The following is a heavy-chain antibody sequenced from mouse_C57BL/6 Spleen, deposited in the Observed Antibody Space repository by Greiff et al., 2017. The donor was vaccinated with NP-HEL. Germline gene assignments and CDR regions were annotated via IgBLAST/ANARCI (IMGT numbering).Heavy chain of an antibody. Sequence: QVQLQQPGAELVRPGSSVKLSCKASGYTFTSYWMHWVKQRPIQGLEWIGNIDPSDSETHYNQKFKDKATLTVDKSSSTAYMQLSSLTSEDSAVYYCAREEGYYGSSYNFDVWGTGTTVTVSS. V-gene: IGHV1-52*01. J-gene: IGHJ1*03. D-gene: IGHD1-1*01. CDR2: IDPSDSET. CDR1: GYTFTSYW. CDR3: AREEGYYGSSYNFDV.